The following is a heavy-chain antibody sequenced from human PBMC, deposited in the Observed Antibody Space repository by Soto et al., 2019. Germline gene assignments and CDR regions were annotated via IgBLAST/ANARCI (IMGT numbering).Heavy chain of an antibody. CDR1: GGSINSSY. CDR2: IHYSGST. CDR3: TISGGDFGDSGYYGGNLTY. J-gene: IGHJ4*02. D-gene: IGHD3-22*01. V-gene: IGHV4-59*01. Sequence: SETLSLTCAVSGGSINSSYWSWIRQPPGKGLEYIGYIHYSGSTNYNPSLKGRVTISVDTSKNQFSLKLSSFTAADTAVYYCTISGGDFGDSGYYGGNLTYWGRGTRATVPQ.